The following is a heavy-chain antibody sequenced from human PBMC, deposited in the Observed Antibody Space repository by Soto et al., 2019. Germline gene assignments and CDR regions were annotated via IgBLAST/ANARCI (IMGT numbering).Heavy chain of an antibody. J-gene: IGHJ6*02. CDR1: GGTFSSYA. CDR2: IIPIFGTA. Sequence: GALVKVSCKASGGTFSSYAISWVRQAPGQGLEWMGGIIPIFGTANYAQKFQGRVTITADESTSTAYMELSSLRSEDTAAYYCATWGGRQIGPDYYDSSGSLDYYGMDVWGQGTTVTVS. V-gene: IGHV1-69*13. CDR3: ATWGGRQIGPDYYDSSGSLDYYGMDV. D-gene: IGHD3-22*01.